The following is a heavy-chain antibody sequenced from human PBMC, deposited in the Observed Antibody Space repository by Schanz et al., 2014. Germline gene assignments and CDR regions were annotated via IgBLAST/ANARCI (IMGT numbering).Heavy chain of an antibody. CDR2: ISNDGSIK. V-gene: IGHV3-30-3*01. Sequence: QVQLLQFGGGVVQPGRSLRLSCAASGFTFSSYAMYWVRQAPGKGLEWVALISNDGSIKYYADSVEGRFTISRDNSRNTLYLQMNSLRTEDTAVYYCARDLEGYDGGGGGFDPWGEGTLVNVSS. CDR3: ARDLEGYDGGGGGFDP. CDR1: GFTFSSYA. J-gene: IGHJ5*02. D-gene: IGHD2-21*01.